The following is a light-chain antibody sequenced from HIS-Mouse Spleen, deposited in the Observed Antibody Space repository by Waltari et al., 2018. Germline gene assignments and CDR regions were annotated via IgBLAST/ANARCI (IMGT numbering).Light chain of an antibody. Sequence: SYALTQPPSVSVSPGQTARITCSGDALPTQSAYLYQQKSGQAPVLVIYEDSKRPSGIPERFSGSSSGTMATLTISGAQVEDEADYYCYSTDSSGNHRVFGGGTKLTVL. CDR3: YSTDSSGNHRV. V-gene: IGLV3-10*01. J-gene: IGLJ2*01. CDR1: ALPTQS. CDR2: EDS.